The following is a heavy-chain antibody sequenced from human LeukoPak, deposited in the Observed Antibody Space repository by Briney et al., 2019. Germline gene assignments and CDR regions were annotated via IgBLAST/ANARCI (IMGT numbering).Heavy chain of an antibody. V-gene: IGHV4-59*04. CDR3: TKDYSGWSRDY. Sequence: GSLRLSCAASGFTVRSNYMSWVRQAPGKGLEWIGSIYYNGNTYYNPSLKSRVTLSVDTSKNQFSLELSSMTAADTAVYYCTKDYSGWSRDYWGQGTLVTVSS. CDR2: IYYNGNT. CDR1: GFTVRSNY. J-gene: IGHJ4*02. D-gene: IGHD6-19*01.